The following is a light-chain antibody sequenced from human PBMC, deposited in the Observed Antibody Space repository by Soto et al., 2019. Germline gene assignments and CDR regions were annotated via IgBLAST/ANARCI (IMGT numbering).Light chain of an antibody. CDR1: QSVSSSY. CDR3: QQYVSSPGT. CDR2: NAF. V-gene: IGKV3-20*01. Sequence: EIVLTQSPGTLSLSPGERATLSCRASQSVSSSYLAWNQQNPGQAPRLLINNAFDRATGIPNRFSGSGSGTDFTLTISRLEPEDFAVYYCQQYVSSPGTVGGGTKVDIK. J-gene: IGKJ4*01.